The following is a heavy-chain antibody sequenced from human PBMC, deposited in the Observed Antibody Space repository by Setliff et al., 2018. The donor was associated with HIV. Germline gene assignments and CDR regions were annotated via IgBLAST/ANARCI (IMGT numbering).Heavy chain of an antibody. V-gene: IGHV1-18*01. CDR3: ARDRGVYCISSSCYSPVDAFDI. J-gene: IGHJ3*02. CDR1: GYTFSTYG. Sequence: ASVKVSCKASGYTFSTYGISWVRQAPGQGLEWMGWISAYNGNTNHAQKLQGRVTVTTDTYTSTAYMELRSLRSDDTAVYYCARDRGVYCISSSCYSPVDAFDIWGQGTMGTVS. D-gene: IGHD2-2*01. CDR2: ISAYNGNT.